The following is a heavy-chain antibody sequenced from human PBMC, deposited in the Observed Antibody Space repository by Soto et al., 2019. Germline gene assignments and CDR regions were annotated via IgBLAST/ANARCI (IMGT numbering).Heavy chain of an antibody. J-gene: IGHJ4*02. CDR1: GFTFSSYW. CDR2: IKQDGSEK. D-gene: IGHD3-10*01. V-gene: IGHV3-7*03. CDR3: ASRPPEVNYYGVFDY. Sequence: GGSLRLSCAASGFTFSSYWMTWVRQAPGKGLEWVANIKQDGSEKYYVDSVKGRFTISRDNAKNSLFLQMNSLRAEDTAVYYCASRPPEVNYYGVFDYWGQGTPVTVSS.